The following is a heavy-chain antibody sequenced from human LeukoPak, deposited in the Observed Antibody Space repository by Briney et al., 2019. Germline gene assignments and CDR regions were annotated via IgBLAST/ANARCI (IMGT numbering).Heavy chain of an antibody. CDR3: ARGGSSSWHKAFYFDY. CDR2: IYYSGST. D-gene: IGHD6-13*01. Sequence: SETLSLTCTVSGGSISSYYWSWIRQPPGKGLEWIGYIYYSGSTNYNPSLKSRVTISVDTSKNQFSLKLSSVTAADTAVYYCARGGSSSWHKAFYFDYWGQGTLVTVSS. CDR1: GGSISSYY. J-gene: IGHJ4*02. V-gene: IGHV4-59*01.